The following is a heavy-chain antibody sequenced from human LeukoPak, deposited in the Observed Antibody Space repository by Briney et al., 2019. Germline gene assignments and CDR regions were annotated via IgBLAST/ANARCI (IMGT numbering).Heavy chain of an antibody. CDR1: GYTFTGYY. V-gene: IGHV1-2*02. CDR2: INPNSGGT. CDR3: ARGFDWLEYYFDY. J-gene: IGHJ4*02. Sequence: ASVKVSCKASGYTFTGYYIQWVRQAPGQGLEWVGWINPNSGGTNYAQKFQGRVTMTRDTSISTGYMELSRLRYDDTAVYYCARGFDWLEYYFDYWGQGTLVTVSS. D-gene: IGHD3-9*01.